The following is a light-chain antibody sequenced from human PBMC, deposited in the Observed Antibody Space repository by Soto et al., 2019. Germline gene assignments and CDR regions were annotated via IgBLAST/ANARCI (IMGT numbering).Light chain of an antibody. J-gene: IGKJ4*01. CDR1: QSISTF. CDR3: QQRSNWPLT. V-gene: IGKV3-11*01. CDR2: DAS. Sequence: EIVLTQSPATLSLSPGERATLSCRASQSISTFLAWYQQKPGQAPRLLIYDASNRATGIPARFSGSGSGTAFTLNISSLEPEDFAVYYCQQRSNWPLTFGGGTKVEIK.